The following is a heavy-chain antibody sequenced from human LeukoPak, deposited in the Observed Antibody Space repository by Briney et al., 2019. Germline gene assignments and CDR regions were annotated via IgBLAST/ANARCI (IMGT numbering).Heavy chain of an antibody. CDR3: ARVRFGSGWYKSSWFDP. D-gene: IGHD6-19*01. CDR1: GGSFSGYY. V-gene: IGHV4-34*01. J-gene: IGHJ5*02. CDR2: INHSGST. Sequence: SETLSLTCAVYGGSFSGYYWSWIRQPPGKGLEWIGEINHSGSTNYNPSLKSRVTISVDTSKNQFSLKLSSVTAADSAVYYCARVRFGSGWYKSSWFDPWGQGTLVTVSS.